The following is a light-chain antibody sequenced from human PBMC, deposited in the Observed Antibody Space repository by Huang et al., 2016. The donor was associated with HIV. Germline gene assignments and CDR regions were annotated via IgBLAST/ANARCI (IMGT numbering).Light chain of an antibody. J-gene: IGKJ5*01. CDR3: MQGTHWPIT. CDR2: NVS. CDR1: QSFLHIDGNAC. V-gene: IGKV2-30*02. Sequence: DVVMTQSPLILPVTLGQSASISCRSSQSFLHIDGNACLKWFQHRPGQSPRRLMYNVSKRDSGVPDRFSGSGSGTDFTLEISRVEAADVAVFYCMQGTHWPITFGQGTRLEI.